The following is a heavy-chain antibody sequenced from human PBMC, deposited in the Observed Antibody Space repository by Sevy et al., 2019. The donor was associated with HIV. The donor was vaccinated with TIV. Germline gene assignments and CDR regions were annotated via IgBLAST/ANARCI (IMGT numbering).Heavy chain of an antibody. J-gene: IGHJ5*02. Sequence: ASVKVSCKVTGYTLSELAIHWVRQAPGKGLEWMGSFDPKDGQPIYAQTFQGRVTMTEDTSTDTAYMNLSSLTSDDTAVYYCAIVGLKYYSGSSYYQGDWFDPWGQGTLVTVSS. CDR3: AIVGLKYYSGSSYYQGDWFDP. CDR1: GYTLSELA. CDR2: FDPKDGQP. D-gene: IGHD2-15*01. V-gene: IGHV1-24*01.